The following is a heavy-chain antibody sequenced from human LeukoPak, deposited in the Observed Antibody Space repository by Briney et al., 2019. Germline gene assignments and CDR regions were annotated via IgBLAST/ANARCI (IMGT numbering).Heavy chain of an antibody. CDR2: ISDDGNKK. D-gene: IGHD5-18*01. Sequence: PGRSLGLSCAASGFTFRSYGMHWVRQAPGKGLEWVAVISDDGNKKYYADSVKGRFTISRDSSKNTLYLQMNSLRVEDTAVYYCAKDNKRYSYDYWGQGTLVTVSS. J-gene: IGHJ4*02. CDR1: GFTFRSYG. V-gene: IGHV3-30*18. CDR3: AKDNKRYSYDY.